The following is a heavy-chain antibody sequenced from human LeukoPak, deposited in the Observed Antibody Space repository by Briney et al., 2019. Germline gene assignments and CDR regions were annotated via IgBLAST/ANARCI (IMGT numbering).Heavy chain of an antibody. CDR1: GGSFSGYY. Sequence: PSETLSLTCAVYGGSFSGYYWSWIRQPPGKGLEWIGEINHSGSTNYNPSLKSRVTISVDTSKNQFSLKLSSVTAADTAVFYCARRVYYDSSGYSGYYFDYWGQGTLVTVSS. V-gene: IGHV4-34*01. CDR2: INHSGST. CDR3: ARRVYYDSSGYSGYYFDY. J-gene: IGHJ4*02. D-gene: IGHD3-22*01.